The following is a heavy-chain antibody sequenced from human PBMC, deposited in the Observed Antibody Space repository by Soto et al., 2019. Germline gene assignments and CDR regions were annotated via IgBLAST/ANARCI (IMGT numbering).Heavy chain of an antibody. D-gene: IGHD6-13*01. Sequence: HGAALKISCKGSGYSFTSYWIGWVRPMPGKGLEWMGIIYPGDSDTRYSPSFEGQATTSAATTISTAYLLWSSLTASATALYCWSRQYSSSWSYYFYCGRQPSLLTFS. CDR1: GYSFTSYW. CDR3: SRQYSSSWSYYFYC. J-gene: IGHJ4*02. V-gene: IGHV5-51*01. CDR2: IYPGDSDT.